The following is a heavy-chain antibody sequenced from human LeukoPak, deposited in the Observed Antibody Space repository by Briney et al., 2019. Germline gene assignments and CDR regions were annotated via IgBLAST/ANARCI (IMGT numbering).Heavy chain of an antibody. Sequence: ASVKVSCKASGYTFTSYGISWVRQAPGQGLEWMGWISAYNGNTNYAQKLQGRVTMTTDTSTSTAYMELSRLRYDDTAVYYCARDSREDFWRGYYSSDNWFDPWGQGTLVTVSS. D-gene: IGHD3-3*01. V-gene: IGHV1-18*01. CDR1: GYTFTSYG. J-gene: IGHJ5*02. CDR3: ARDSREDFWRGYYSSDNWFDP. CDR2: ISAYNGNT.